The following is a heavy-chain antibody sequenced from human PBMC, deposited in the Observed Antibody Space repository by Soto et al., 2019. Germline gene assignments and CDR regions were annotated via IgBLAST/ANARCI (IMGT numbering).Heavy chain of an antibody. D-gene: IGHD1-1*01. J-gene: IGHJ6*04. CDR2: ISAYNGNT. CDR1: CYTFTSYG. V-gene: IGHV1-18*01. Sequence: GASVKVSCKASCYTFTSYGISWVRQAPGQGLEWMGWISAYNGNTNYAQKLQGRVTMTTDTSTSTAYMELRSLRSDNTAVYSCARPGVDWNMSGYYYYGMDVWRKGTTVTVSS. CDR3: ARPGVDWNMSGYYYYGMDV.